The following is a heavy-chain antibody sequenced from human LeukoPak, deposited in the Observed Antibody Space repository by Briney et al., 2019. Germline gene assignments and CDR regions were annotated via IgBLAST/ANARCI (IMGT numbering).Heavy chain of an antibody. CDR1: GFTLSSHW. V-gene: IGHV3-53*01. CDR3: ARADSSGYYLNSDAFDI. Sequence: GGSLRLSCAASGFTLSSHWMHWVRQAPGKGLEWVSVIYSGGSTYYADSVKGRFTISRDNSKNTLYLQMNSLRAEDTAAYYCARADSSGYYLNSDAFDIWGQGTMVTVSS. J-gene: IGHJ3*02. D-gene: IGHD3-22*01. CDR2: IYSGGST.